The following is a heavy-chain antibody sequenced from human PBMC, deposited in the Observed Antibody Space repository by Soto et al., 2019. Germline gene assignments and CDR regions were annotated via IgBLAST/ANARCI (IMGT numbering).Heavy chain of an antibody. V-gene: IGHV3-30*04. CDR3: ARVPTAMTYDF. CDR1: GFSLSTNT. CDR2: ISNDGRRK. D-gene: IGHD2-21*02. Sequence: GGSLRLSGAASGFSLSTNTIHWVRQVPGKGLEWVASISNDGRRKYYADFVKGRFNISRDTANNILYLEMNSLRDEDTSLYYCARVPTAMTYDFWGQGTQVTVSS. J-gene: IGHJ4*02.